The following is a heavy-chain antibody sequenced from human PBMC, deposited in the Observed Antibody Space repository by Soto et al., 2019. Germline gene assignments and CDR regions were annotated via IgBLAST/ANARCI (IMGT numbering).Heavy chain of an antibody. D-gene: IGHD3-22*01. J-gene: IGHJ5*02. CDR3: GGGGGGYDP. CDR2: IIPMFGTT. V-gene: IGHV1-69*06. CDR1: GGAFSSSS. Sequence: QVQLVQSGAEVRKPGSSVKVSCKASGGAFSSSSINWVRQAPGQGLEWMGGIIPMFGTTNYAQKLQGRVTLPADKPRSTAYRERTDLRCEATAVYYCGGGGGGYDPGGQGPLVPV.